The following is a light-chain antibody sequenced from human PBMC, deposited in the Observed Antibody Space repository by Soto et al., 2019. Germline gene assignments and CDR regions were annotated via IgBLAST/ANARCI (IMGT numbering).Light chain of an antibody. CDR2: GAS. Sequence: EIVLTQSPGTLSLSLGERATLSCRPSQSVISSYLAWYQQKPGQAPRLLIYGASSRATGIPDRFSGSGSGTDFTLTISRLEPEDFAVYYCQQYGSSRTFGQGTKV. V-gene: IGKV3-20*01. CDR3: QQYGSSRT. J-gene: IGKJ1*01. CDR1: QSVISSY.